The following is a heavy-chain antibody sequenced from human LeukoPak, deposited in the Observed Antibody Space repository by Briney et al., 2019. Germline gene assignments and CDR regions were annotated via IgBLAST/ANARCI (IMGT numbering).Heavy chain of an antibody. Sequence: SSEKVSCKASGGTFSNYAINWVRQAPGQGLEWMGGITPIFGTANYAQRFQGRVTITADESTSTAYMELSSLRSEDTAVYYCARWAGYCSITNCYTAFHFWGQGTLVTVSS. CDR1: GGTFSNYA. CDR3: ARWAGYCSITNCYTAFHF. J-gene: IGHJ4*02. D-gene: IGHD2-2*02. CDR2: ITPIFGTA. V-gene: IGHV1-69*13.